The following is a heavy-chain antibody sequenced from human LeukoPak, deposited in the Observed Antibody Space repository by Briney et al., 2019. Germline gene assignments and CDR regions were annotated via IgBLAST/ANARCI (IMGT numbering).Heavy chain of an antibody. V-gene: IGHV4-31*03. CDR1: GGSISSGGYY. CDR3: ARVATVTTYYFDY. D-gene: IGHD4-17*01. CDR2: IYYSGST. Sequence: SQTLSLTCTVSGGSISSGGYYWSWIRQHPGKGLEWIGYIYYSGSTYYNPSLKSRVTISVDTSKNQFSLKLSSATAADTAVYYCARVATVTTYYFDYWGQGTLVTVSS. J-gene: IGHJ4*02.